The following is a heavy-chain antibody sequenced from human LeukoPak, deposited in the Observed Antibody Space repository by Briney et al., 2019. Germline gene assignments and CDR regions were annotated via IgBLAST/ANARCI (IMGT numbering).Heavy chain of an antibody. CDR1: GGSFSCYY. D-gene: IGHD2-2*01. CDR2: INHSGNT. V-gene: IGHV4-34*01. J-gene: IGHJ4*02. Sequence: SQTLSLTCAVYGGSFSCYYWSWIRQPPGKGLEWIGEINHSGNTNYNPSLKSRVTISVDSSKDQFSLKLSSVTAADTAVYYCARGPYASDAGYWGQGTLVTVSS. CDR3: ARGPYASDAGY.